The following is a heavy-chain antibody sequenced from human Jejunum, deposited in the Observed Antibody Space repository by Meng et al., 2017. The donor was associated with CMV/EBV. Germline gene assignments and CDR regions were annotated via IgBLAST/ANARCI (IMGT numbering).Heavy chain of an antibody. D-gene: IGHD2-15*01. J-gene: IGHJ5*02. V-gene: IGHV4-59*02. CDR1: GASVSTYY. Sequence: LKEAGQVLGKPSETLPLPCSVSGASVSTYYWSWIRQPPGKGLEWIGYIYNSGGTYYNPSLKSRVTISIDTSKNQFSLKLNSVTAADTAVYYCVRHGDCSSGSCFYHWFDPWGQGSLVTVSS. CDR2: IYNSGGT. CDR3: VRHGDCSSGSCFYHWFDP.